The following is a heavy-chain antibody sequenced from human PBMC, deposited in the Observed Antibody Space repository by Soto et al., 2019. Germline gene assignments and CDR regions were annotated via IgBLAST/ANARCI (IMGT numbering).Heavy chain of an antibody. CDR3: AIRSGDRSRSYGLDV. D-gene: IGHD3-3*01. CDR1: GYTFTTYW. J-gene: IGHJ6*02. CDR2: IYPGDSDT. V-gene: IGHV5-51*03. Sequence: EVQLVQSGAAVKKPGESLKISCKGYGYTFTTYWIGWVRQMPGKGLEWMGIIYPGDSDTRYSPSFQGQVTISADKSINTAYLQWSSLKASDTAMYYCAIRSGDRSRSYGLDVWGQGTTVTVSS.